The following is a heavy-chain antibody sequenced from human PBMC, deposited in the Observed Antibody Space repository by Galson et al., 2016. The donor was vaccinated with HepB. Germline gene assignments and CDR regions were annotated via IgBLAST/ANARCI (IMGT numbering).Heavy chain of an antibody. CDR3: ARFGCTSCYDFYYYGMDV. J-gene: IGHJ6*02. CDR2: IRQDGAES. V-gene: IGHV3-7*01. CDR1: GFSFSSYW. Sequence: SLRLSCAASGFSFSSYWMSWVRQAPGKGLEWVANIRQDGAESFYLGSVRGRFTISRDNAKNSVYLEVNSLRSDDTAVYYCARFGCTSCYDFYYYGMDVWGHGTTVTVSS. D-gene: IGHD2-2*01.